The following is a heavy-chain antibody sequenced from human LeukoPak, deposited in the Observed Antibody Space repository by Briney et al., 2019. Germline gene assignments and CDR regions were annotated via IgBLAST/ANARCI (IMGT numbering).Heavy chain of an antibody. V-gene: IGHV3-21*01. J-gene: IGHJ4*02. D-gene: IGHD3-22*01. CDR1: GFTFSSYS. Sequence: GGSLRLSCAASGFTFSSYSMNWVRQAPGKGLGWVSSISSSSSYIYYADSVKGRFTISRDNAKNSLYLQMNSLRAEDTAVYYCARDDVYYYDSSGYYKGSDGYDYWGQGTLVTVSS. CDR3: ARDDVYYYDSSGYYKGSDGYDY. CDR2: ISSSSSYI.